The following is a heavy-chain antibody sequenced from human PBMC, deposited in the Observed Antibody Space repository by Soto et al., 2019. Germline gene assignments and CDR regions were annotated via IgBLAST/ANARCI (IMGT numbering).Heavy chain of an antibody. D-gene: IGHD6-19*01. CDR1: GGSISTYW. V-gene: IGHV4-59*01. CDR3: AGGARAVDFGS. Sequence: QVQLQESGPGLLKPSETLSLTCTVSGGSISTYWWSWIRQPPGKGLEWIGYIYYGGSTNYNPSLKTRVTIPVATSTNHFSLRLSSVTAADTAVYHCAGGARAVDFGSWGQGTLVTVSS. CDR2: IYYGGST. J-gene: IGHJ4*02.